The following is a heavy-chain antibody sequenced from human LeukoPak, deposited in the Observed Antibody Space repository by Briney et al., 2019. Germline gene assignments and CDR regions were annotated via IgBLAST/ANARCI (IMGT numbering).Heavy chain of an antibody. D-gene: IGHD5-24*01. CDR2: INSSESYT. Sequence: GQSLKISCKGSGYSFTSYWTSWVRQIPGQGLEWMGRINSSESYTNYSPPFQGHVTISADKSISTAYLQWSSLKASDTAMYYCASSGAGGYNIAGPHYYYYYGMDVWGQGTTVTVSS. J-gene: IGHJ6*02. CDR3: ASSGAGGYNIAGPHYYYYYGMDV. CDR1: GYSFTSYW. V-gene: IGHV5-10-1*01.